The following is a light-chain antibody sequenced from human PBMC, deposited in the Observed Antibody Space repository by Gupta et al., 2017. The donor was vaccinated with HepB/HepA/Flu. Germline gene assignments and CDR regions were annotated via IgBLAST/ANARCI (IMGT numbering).Light chain of an antibody. J-gene: IGLJ1*01. CDR2: DVT. Sequence: QSALTQPRSVSGSAGQSVTISCSGTTNNIGSFNYVSWYQHHPGEAPKLIIYDVTKRPSGVPDRFSGSKSGNTASLTISELQTEDEADYYCCANVGSLYVFGSGTKVTV. V-gene: IGLV2-11*01. CDR3: CANVGSLYV. CDR1: TNNIGSFNY.